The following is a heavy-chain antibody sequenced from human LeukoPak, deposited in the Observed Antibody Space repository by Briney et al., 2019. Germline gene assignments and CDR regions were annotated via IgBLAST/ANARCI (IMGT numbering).Heavy chain of an antibody. CDR2: ISAYNGNT. Sequence: ASVKVSCKASGYTFTSYAMNWVRQAPGQGLEWMGWISAYNGNTNYAQKLQGRVTMTTDTSTSTAYMELRSLRSDDTAVYYCARVETSGYSSGWFLGYYYYYYMDVWGKGTTVTVSS. J-gene: IGHJ6*03. CDR1: GYTFTSYA. D-gene: IGHD6-19*01. CDR3: ARVETSGYSSGWFLGYYYYYYMDV. V-gene: IGHV1-18*01.